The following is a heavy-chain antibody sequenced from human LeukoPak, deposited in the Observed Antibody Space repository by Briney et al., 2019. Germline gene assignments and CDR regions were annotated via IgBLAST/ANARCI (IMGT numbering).Heavy chain of an antibody. J-gene: IGHJ4*02. Sequence: PGGSLRLSCAASGFTFNNAWMNWVSQAPGKGLEWVGRIKSKTDGGTTEYAAPLKGRFTISRDDSKNTLFLQMNSLKTEDTAVYYCTTPNTPRYCTSTSCYLDYWGQGTLVTVSS. CDR1: GFTFNNAW. CDR2: IKSKTDGGTT. V-gene: IGHV3-15*01. CDR3: TTPNTPRYCTSTSCYLDY. D-gene: IGHD2-2*01.